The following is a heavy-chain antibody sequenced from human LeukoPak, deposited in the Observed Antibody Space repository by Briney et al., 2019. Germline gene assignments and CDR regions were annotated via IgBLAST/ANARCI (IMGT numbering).Heavy chain of an antibody. J-gene: IGHJ4*02. V-gene: IGHV3-23*01. Sequence: AGGSLRLSCAASGFTFSSYAMSWVRQAPGKGLEWASAISGSGGSTYYADSVKGRFTISRDNSKNTLYLQMNSLRAEDTAVYYCAKERDPMVRGVPGAFDYWGQGTLVTVSS. CDR1: GFTFSSYA. CDR2: ISGSGGST. CDR3: AKERDPMVRGVPGAFDY. D-gene: IGHD3-10*01.